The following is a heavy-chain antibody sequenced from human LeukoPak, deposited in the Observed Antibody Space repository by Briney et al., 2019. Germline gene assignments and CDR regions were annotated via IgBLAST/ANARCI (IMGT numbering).Heavy chain of an antibody. CDR2: MNPNSGNT. CDR3: ARGRGRSGYDLSAFDI. D-gene: IGHD5-12*01. CDR1: GYTFTSYD. V-gene: IGHV1-8*01. J-gene: IGHJ3*02. Sequence: ASVKVSCKASGYTFTSYDINWVRQATGQGLEWMGWMNPNSGNTGYAQKFQGRVTMTRNTSISTAYMELSSLRSEDTAVYYCARGRGRSGYDLSAFDIWGQGTMVTVSS.